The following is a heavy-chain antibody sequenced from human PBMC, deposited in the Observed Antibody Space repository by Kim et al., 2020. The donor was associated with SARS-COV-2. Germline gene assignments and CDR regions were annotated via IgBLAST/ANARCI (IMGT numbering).Heavy chain of an antibody. V-gene: IGHV1-69*04. Sequence: SVKVSCKASGGTFSSYAISWVRQAPGQGLEWMGRIIPILGIANYAQKFQGRVTITADKSTSTAYMELSSLRSEDTAVYYCARDRIQLWLIDYWGQGTLVTVSS. J-gene: IGHJ4*02. CDR1: GGTFSSYA. CDR3: ARDRIQLWLIDY. D-gene: IGHD5-18*01. CDR2: IIPILGIA.